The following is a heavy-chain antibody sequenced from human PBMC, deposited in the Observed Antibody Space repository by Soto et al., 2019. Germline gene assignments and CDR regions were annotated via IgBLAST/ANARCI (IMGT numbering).Heavy chain of an antibody. CDR1: GFTFSSYA. D-gene: IGHD2-15*01. V-gene: IGHV3-23*01. CDR2: ISGSGGST. CDR3: AKDIVVVVADYYYGMDV. J-gene: IGHJ6*02. Sequence: GGSLRLSCAASGFTFSSYAMSWVRQAPGKGLEWVSAISGSGGSTYYTDSVKGRFTISRDNSKNTLYLQMNSLRAEDTAVYYCAKDIVVVVADYYYGMDVWGQGTTVTVSS.